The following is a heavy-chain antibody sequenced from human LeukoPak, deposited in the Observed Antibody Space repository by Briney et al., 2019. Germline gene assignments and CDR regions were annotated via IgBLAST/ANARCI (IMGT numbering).Heavy chain of an antibody. CDR2: IYTSGTY. CDR3: ARGGMGYCSSTSCYPNPTAFDP. Sequence: SETLSLTCTVSGGSVSNYYWSWVRQSAGKGLEWIGRIYTSGTYNYNPSLKSRVTLSVDTTKNQFSLKLSSVTAADTAVYYCARGGMGYCSSTSCYPNPTAFDPWGQGTLVTVSS. V-gene: IGHV4-4*07. J-gene: IGHJ5*02. D-gene: IGHD2-2*01. CDR1: GGSVSNYY.